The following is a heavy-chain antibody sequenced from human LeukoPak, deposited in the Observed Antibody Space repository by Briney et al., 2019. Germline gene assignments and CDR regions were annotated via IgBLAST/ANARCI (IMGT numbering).Heavy chain of an antibody. J-gene: IGHJ5*02. CDR1: GASIRSSTHY. D-gene: IGHD3-16*01. Sequence: SETLSLTCSVSGASIRSSTHYWAWLRQAPGTGLEWVGSIFYSGDTYYNPSLRSRLTIAVDTSKNQFSLNLASVTASDTGKYFCSRRGTTSSIGWFDPWGQGSPVIVSS. CDR3: SRRGTTSSIGWFDP. CDR2: IFYSGDT. V-gene: IGHV4-39*01.